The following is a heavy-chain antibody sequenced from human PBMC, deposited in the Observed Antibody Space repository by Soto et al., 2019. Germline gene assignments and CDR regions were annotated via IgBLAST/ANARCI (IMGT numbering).Heavy chain of an antibody. CDR3: ARGLRTWFDP. CDR1: GCSVSSGSYY. V-gene: IGHV4-61*01. J-gene: IGHJ5*02. Sequence: ETLSLTCTVSGCSVSSGSYYWSWIRQPPGKGLEWIGYIYYSGSTNYNPSLKSRVTISVDTSKNQFSLKLSSVTAADTAVYYCARGLRTWFDPWGQGTLVTVSS. CDR2: IYYSGST.